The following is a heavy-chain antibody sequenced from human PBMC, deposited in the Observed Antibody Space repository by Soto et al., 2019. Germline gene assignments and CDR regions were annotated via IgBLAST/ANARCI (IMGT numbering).Heavy chain of an antibody. CDR1: GGPFSGYY. J-gene: IGHJ3*02. V-gene: IGHV4-34*01. Sequence: QVQLQQWGAGLLKPSETLSLTCAVYGGPFSGYYWSWFRQPPGKGLEWIGEINLSGRTNYTPSLKSRVTISVDTSKNQFSLKLSSVTAADTAVYYCARDTYDSSGAFDIWGQGTMVTVSS. D-gene: IGHD3-22*01. CDR3: ARDTYDSSGAFDI. CDR2: INLSGRT.